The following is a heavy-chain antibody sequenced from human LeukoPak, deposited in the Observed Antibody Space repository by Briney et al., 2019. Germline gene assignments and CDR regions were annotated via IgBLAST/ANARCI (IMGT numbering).Heavy chain of an antibody. V-gene: IGHV4-34*01. J-gene: IGHJ4*02. D-gene: IGHD3-22*01. CDR2: INHSGST. CDR1: GGSFSGYY. Sequence: SETLSLTCAVYGGSFSGYYWSWIRQPPGKGLEWIGEINHSGSTNYNPSLKSRVTISVDTSKNQFSLKLSSVTAADTAVYYCARHRANYYDSSGYYSDYFDYWGQGTLVTVSS. CDR3: ARHRANYYDSSGYYSDYFDY.